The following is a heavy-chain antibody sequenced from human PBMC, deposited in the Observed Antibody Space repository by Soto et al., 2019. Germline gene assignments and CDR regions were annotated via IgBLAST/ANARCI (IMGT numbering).Heavy chain of an antibody. CDR1: CVSASSGRYY. CDR2: IYYSGST. J-gene: IGHJ4*02. D-gene: IGHD3-3*01. CDR3: AREVGGTYYDFWSGYYPRGYFDD. Sequence: PXETLSLPGTVSCVSASSGRYYWSWIRQPPGKGLEWSVYIYYSGSTNYNPSLKSRVTISVDTSKNQFSLKLSSVTAADTAVYYCAREVGGTYYDFWSGYYPRGYFDDWGQGTLVTVSS. V-gene: IGHV4-61*01.